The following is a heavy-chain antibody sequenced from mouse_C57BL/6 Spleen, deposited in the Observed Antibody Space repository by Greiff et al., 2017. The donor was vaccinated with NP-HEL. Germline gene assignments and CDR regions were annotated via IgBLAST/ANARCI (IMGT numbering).Heavy chain of an antibody. J-gene: IGHJ2*01. CDR2: IYPGSGST. CDR3: ARWGTTVVATRLDY. CDR1: GYTFTSYW. V-gene: IGHV1-55*01. Sequence: QVQLQQSGAELVKPGASVKMSCKASGYTFTSYWITWVKQRPGQGLEWIGDIYPGSGSTNYNEKFKSKATLTVDTSSSTAYMQLSSLTSEDSAVYYCARWGTTVVATRLDYWGQGTTLTVSS. D-gene: IGHD1-1*01.